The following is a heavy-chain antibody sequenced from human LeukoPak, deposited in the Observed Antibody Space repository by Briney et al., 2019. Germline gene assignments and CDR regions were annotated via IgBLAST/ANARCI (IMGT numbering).Heavy chain of an antibody. J-gene: IGHJ3*02. CDR3: ARADILWFGELLYRGAFDI. CDR2: IYSDNT. Sequence: GGSPRLSCTVSGFTVSSNSMSWVRQAPGKGLEWVSFIYSDNTHYSDSVKGRFTISRDNSKNTLYLQMNSLRAEDTAVYYCARADILWFGELLYRGAFDIWGQGTVVTVSS. V-gene: IGHV3-53*01. D-gene: IGHD3-10*01. CDR1: GFTVSSNS.